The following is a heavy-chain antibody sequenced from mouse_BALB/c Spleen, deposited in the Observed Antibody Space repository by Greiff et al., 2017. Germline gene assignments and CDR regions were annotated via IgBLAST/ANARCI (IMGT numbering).Heavy chain of an antibody. CDR2: ISDGGSYT. Sequence: DVMLVESGGGLVKPGGSLKLSCAASGFTFSDYYMYWVRQTPEKRLEWVATISDGGSYTYYPDSVKGRFTISRDNAKNNLYLQMSSLKSEDTAMYYCARDSVGLGYWGQGTTLTVSS. V-gene: IGHV5-4*02. D-gene: IGHD1-3*01. CDR3: ARDSVGLGY. J-gene: IGHJ2*01. CDR1: GFTFSDYY.